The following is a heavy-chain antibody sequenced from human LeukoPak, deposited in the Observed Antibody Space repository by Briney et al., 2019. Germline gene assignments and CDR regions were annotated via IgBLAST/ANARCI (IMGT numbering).Heavy chain of an antibody. J-gene: IGHJ4*02. CDR2: IFHSGST. V-gene: IGHV4-4*02. Sequence: SETLSLTCAVSGGSFSSNDWWSWVRQSPGKGLERIGEIFHSGSTNYNPSLKSRVTISVDKSKNQFSLKLRFVTAADTAVFYCTRVNGGNRFDYWGQGTLVTVSS. CDR3: TRVNGGNRFDY. CDR1: GGSFSSNDW. D-gene: IGHD4-23*01.